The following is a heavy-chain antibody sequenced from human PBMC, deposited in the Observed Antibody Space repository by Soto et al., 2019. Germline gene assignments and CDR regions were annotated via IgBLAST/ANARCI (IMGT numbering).Heavy chain of an antibody. CDR1: GVTFRNHA. CDR2: IIPMFPTA. Sequence: ASVKVCCKGSGVTFRNHAISWVRQAPGQGLEWVGGIIPMFPTADYAQRFQGRVTITADDSTTTVYMELSGLRSEDTAMYYCARDDATYCGGDCYRYFYYGMDVWGQGTTVTV. V-gene: IGHV1-69*13. D-gene: IGHD2-21*02. J-gene: IGHJ6*02. CDR3: ARDDATYCGGDCYRYFYYGMDV.